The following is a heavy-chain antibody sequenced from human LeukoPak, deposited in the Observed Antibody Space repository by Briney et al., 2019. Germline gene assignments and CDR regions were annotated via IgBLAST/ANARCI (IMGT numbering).Heavy chain of an antibody. J-gene: IGHJ4*02. Sequence: SETLSLTCTVSGGSISRGSYYWGWIRQPPGKGLEWIGSTYYSGSTYYNPSLKSRVTTSVDMSKNRFSLKLTSATAAGTAVYYCARVGSSGWHPGFDYWGQGTLVTVSS. CDR2: TYYSGST. CDR3: ARVGSSGWHPGFDY. V-gene: IGHV4-39*01. CDR1: GGSISRGSYY. D-gene: IGHD6-19*01.